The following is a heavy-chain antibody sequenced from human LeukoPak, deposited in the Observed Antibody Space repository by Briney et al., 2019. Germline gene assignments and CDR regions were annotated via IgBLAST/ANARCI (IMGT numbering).Heavy chain of an antibody. Sequence: SVKVSCKASGGTFSSYAISWVRQAPGQGLEWMGGTIPIFGTANYAQKFQGRVTITADESTSTAYMELSSLRSEDTAVYYCARAWDAAMVTRWYFDLWGRGTLVTVSS. D-gene: IGHD5-18*01. CDR2: TIPIFGTA. V-gene: IGHV1-69*13. J-gene: IGHJ2*01. CDR3: ARAWDAAMVTRWYFDL. CDR1: GGTFSSYA.